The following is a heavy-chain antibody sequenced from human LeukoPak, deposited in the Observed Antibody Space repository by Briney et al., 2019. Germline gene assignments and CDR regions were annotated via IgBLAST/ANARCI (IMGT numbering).Heavy chain of an antibody. CDR1: GYTFTSYD. CDR3: GRDPKLGIRGYTYGYIDH. V-gene: IGHV7-4-1*02. J-gene: IGHJ4*02. D-gene: IGHD5-18*01. Sequence: EASVKVSCKASGYTFTSYDINWVRQAPGQGLEWMGWINTNTGNPSYAQGFFTGRYVFSLDTSASTAYLQINGLKADDTAVYYCGRDPKLGIRGYTYGYIDHWGQGTLLTVAS. CDR2: INTNTGNP.